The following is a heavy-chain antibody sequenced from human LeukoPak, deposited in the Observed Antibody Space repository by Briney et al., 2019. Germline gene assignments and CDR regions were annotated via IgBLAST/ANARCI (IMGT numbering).Heavy chain of an antibody. CDR2: IYSSGST. CDR1: GGSISSYY. CDR3: ARLGDFWSGYYNN. D-gene: IGHD3-3*01. J-gene: IGHJ4*02. V-gene: IGHV4-59*08. Sequence: KPSETLSLTCTVSGGSISSYYWSWIRQPPGKGLEWIGYIYSSGSTNYNPSLKSRVTISVDTSKNHFPLKLSSVTAADTAVYYCARLGDFWSGYYNNWGQGTLVTVCS.